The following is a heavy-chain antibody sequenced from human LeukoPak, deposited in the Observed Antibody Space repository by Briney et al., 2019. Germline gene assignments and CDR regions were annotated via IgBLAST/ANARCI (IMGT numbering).Heavy chain of an antibody. CDR2: INWNGGST. V-gene: IGHV3-20*04. CDR1: GFTFDDYG. Sequence: GGSLRLSCAASGFTFDDYGMSWVRQAPGKGLEWVSGINWNGGSTGYADSVKGRFTISRDNAKNSLYLQMDSLRAEDTALYYCARDNGYYYYYYMDVWGKGTTVTVSS. CDR3: ARDNGYYYYYYMDV. J-gene: IGHJ6*03.